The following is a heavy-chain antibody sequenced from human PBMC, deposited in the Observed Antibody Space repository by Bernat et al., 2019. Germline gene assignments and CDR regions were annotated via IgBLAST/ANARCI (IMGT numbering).Heavy chain of an antibody. CDR3: AKVRGSRILEEYYFDY. CDR2: LSYDGSNK. Sequence: QVQLVESGGGVAKLGRSLKPSGAAFGFPSISYAIHWVRQAPAKGLEWGAVLSYDGSNKYYADSVKGRFTISRDNSKKTLYLQMNSLRAEDTAVYYCAKVRGSRILEEYYFDYWGQGTLVTVSS. V-gene: IGHV3-30*18. D-gene: IGHD1-26*01. CDR1: GFPSISYA. J-gene: IGHJ4*02.